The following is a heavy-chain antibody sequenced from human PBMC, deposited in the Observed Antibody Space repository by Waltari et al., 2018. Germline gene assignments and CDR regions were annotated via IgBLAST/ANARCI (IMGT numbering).Heavy chain of an antibody. D-gene: IGHD3-3*01. CDR3: ARDFEWASDH. Sequence: EVHLVESGGGLVQPGVSLSLSCPASGFPFSSYPMNWARQAPGKGLEWISYIYGSGSPIHYADSVRGRFTISRDNTENSLYLQMNSLRAEDTAIYYCARDFEWASDHWGQGTLVTVSS. CDR1: GFPFSSYP. CDR2: IYGSGSPI. J-gene: IGHJ4*02. V-gene: IGHV3-48*04.